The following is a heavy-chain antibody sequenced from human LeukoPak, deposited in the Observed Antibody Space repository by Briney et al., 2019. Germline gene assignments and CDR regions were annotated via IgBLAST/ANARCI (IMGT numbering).Heavy chain of an antibody. Sequence: GGSLRLSCAASGFTFSSYWMSWVRQAPGKGLEWVANIKQDGSEKYYVDSVKGRFTISRDNVKNSLYLQINSLRAEDTAVYYCARSSYSSSSSVWGQGTMVTVSS. CDR2: IKQDGSEK. D-gene: IGHD6-6*01. CDR3: ARSSYSSSSSV. CDR1: GFTFSSYW. J-gene: IGHJ3*01. V-gene: IGHV3-7*03.